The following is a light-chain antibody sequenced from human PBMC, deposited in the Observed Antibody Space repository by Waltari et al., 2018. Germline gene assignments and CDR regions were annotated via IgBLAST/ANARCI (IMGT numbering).Light chain of an antibody. CDR2: KAS. CDR3: QQYNTYSWT. Sequence: IQMTQSPSTLSASVGDRVTITCRDSQSVRTYLAWYQQKPGKVPKLLIYKASTLETGVPSRFSGSGSETEFTLTIASLQPDDFGTYYCQQYNTYSWTFGQGTEVDIK. J-gene: IGKJ1*01. CDR1: QSVRTY. V-gene: IGKV1-5*03.